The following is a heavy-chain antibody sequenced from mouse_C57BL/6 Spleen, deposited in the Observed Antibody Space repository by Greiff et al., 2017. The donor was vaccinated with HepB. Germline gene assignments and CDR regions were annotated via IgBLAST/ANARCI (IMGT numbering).Heavy chain of an antibody. CDR3: AKNDGGLRRDWYFDV. CDR1: GFSLTSYG. V-gene: IGHV2-5*01. D-gene: IGHD2-2*01. J-gene: IGHJ1*03. Sequence: VQVVESGPGLVQPSQSLSITCTVSGFSLTSYGVHWVRQSPGKGLEWLGVIWRGGSTDYNAAFMSRLSITKDNSKSQVFFKMNSLQADDTAIYYCAKNDGGLRRDWYFDVWGTGTTVTVSS. CDR2: IWRGGST.